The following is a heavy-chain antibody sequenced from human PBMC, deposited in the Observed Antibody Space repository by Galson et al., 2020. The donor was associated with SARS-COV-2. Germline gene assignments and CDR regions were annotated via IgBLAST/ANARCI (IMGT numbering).Heavy chain of an antibody. CDR3: ASERIAVAGRDYYYYGMDV. Sequence: SVKVSCKASGGTFSSYAISWVRQAPGQGLEWMGGIIPIFGTANYAQKFQGRVTITADESTSTAYMELSSLRSEDTAVYYCASERIAVAGRDYYYYGMDVWGQGTTVTVSS. CDR1: GGTFSSYA. V-gene: IGHV1-69*13. J-gene: IGHJ6*02. D-gene: IGHD6-19*01. CDR2: IIPIFGTA.